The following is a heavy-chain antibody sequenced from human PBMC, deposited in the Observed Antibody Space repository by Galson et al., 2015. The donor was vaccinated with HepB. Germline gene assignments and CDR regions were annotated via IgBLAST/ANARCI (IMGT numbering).Heavy chain of an antibody. CDR2: FDPEDGET. CDR3: ATSAAMVQGVHDAFDI. J-gene: IGHJ3*02. Sequence: SVKVSCKVSGYTLTELSMHWVRQAPGKGLEWMGGFDPEDGETIYAQKFQGRVTMTEDTSTDTAYMELSSLRSEDTAVYYCATSAAMVQGVHDAFDIWGQGTMVTVSS. CDR1: GYTLTELS. V-gene: IGHV1-24*01. D-gene: IGHD3-10*01.